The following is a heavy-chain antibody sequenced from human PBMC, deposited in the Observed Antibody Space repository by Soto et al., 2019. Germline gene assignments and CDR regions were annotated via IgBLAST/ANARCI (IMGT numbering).Heavy chain of an antibody. CDR1: GFTFSSYE. J-gene: IGHJ4*02. D-gene: IGHD4-17*01. Sequence: EVQLVESGGGLVQPGGSLRLSCAASGFTFSSYEMNWVPQAPGKGLEWVSYISSSGSTIYYADSVKGRFTISRDNAKNSLYLQMNSLRAEDTAVYYCARVLTPVTTGGFGYWGQGTLVTVSS. V-gene: IGHV3-48*03. CDR2: ISSSGSTI. CDR3: ARVLTPVTTGGFGY.